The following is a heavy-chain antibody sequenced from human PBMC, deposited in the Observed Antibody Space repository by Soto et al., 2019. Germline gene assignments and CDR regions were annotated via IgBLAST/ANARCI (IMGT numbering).Heavy chain of an antibody. CDR2: IDWDDDK. V-gene: IGHV2-70*01. Sequence: SGPTLVNPTQTLTLTCTFSGFSLSTSGMWVSWIRQPPGKALEWLALIDWDDDKYYSTSLKTRLTISKDTSKNQVVLTMTNMYPVDQDPYYCPRLFRDSRSWQSGYYYRLDVWVQGPTVTVSS. CDR3: PRLFRDSRSWQSGYYYRLDV. J-gene: IGHJ6*02. CDR1: GFSLSTSGMW. D-gene: IGHD6-13*01.